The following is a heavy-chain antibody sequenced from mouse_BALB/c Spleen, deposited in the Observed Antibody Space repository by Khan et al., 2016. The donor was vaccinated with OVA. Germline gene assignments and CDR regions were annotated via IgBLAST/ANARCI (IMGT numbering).Heavy chain of an antibody. CDR3: ATSYFYGYYFDY. V-gene: IGHV5-17*02. D-gene: IGHD1-1*01. CDR1: GFTFSNYG. J-gene: IGHJ2*01. Sequence: VQLKESGGGLVQPGGSRKLSCAASGFTFSNYGMHWVRQAPEKGLEWVAFISGDTSTIYYADTVKGRFTISRDNPKKTLFLQMTSLMSEDTARYYCATSYFYGYYFDYWGPGTTLTVSS. CDR2: ISGDTSTI.